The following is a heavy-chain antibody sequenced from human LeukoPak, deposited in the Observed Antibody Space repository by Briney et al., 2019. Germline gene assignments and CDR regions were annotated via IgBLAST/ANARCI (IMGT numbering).Heavy chain of an antibody. J-gene: IGHJ4*02. Sequence: PGGALRLSCAASGFPFNDYYMSWIRPAPGEGLEWIGYIYHTGSTSYSPSLKSRVTISADTSQNQFSLKLSSVTAADTAVYYCASRKLGNDYWGQGTLVTVSS. CDR3: ASRKLGNDY. V-gene: IGHV4-59*01. CDR2: IYHTGST. CDR1: GFPFNDYY. D-gene: IGHD7-27*01.